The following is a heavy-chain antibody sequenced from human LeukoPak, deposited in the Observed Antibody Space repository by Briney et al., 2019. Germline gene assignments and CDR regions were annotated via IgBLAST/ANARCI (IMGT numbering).Heavy chain of an antibody. CDR1: GYTFTSYD. V-gene: IGHV1-8*01. J-gene: IGHJ4*02. CDR2: MNPNSGNT. CDR3: ARGAHDYGDYVSDY. D-gene: IGHD4-17*01. Sequence: GASVKVSCKASGYTFTSYDTNWVRQATGQGLEWMGRMNPNSGNTGYAQKFQGRVTMTRNTSISTAYMELSSLRSEDTAVYYCARGAHDYGDYVSDYWGQGTLVTVSS.